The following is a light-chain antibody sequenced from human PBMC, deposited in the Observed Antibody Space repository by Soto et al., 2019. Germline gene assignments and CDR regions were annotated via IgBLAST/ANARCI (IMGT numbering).Light chain of an antibody. J-gene: IGKJ1*01. CDR2: DAS. CDR1: QSISSW. V-gene: IGKV1-5*01. Sequence: DIQMTQSPSTLSASVGDRVTITCRASQSISSWLAWYQQKPGKAPKLLIYDASSLERGVPSRFSGRGSGTEFTLTISSLQPDDFATYYCQQYNSYLWTFGQGTKVDIK. CDR3: QQYNSYLWT.